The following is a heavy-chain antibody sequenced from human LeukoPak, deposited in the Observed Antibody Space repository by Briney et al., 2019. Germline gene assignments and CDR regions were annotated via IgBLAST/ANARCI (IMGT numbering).Heavy chain of an antibody. CDR2: IYYSGST. CDR3: GPLVAGYFDWFYNLFPHFDY. V-gene: IGHV4-59*01. D-gene: IGHD3-9*01. CDR1: GGSISSYY. Sequence: SETLSLTCTVSGGSISSYYWSWIRQPPGKGLEWIGYIYYSGSTNYNPSLKSRVTISVDTSKNQFSLKLSSVTAADTAVYYCGPLVAGYFDWFYNLFPHFDYWGQGTLVTVSS. J-gene: IGHJ4*02.